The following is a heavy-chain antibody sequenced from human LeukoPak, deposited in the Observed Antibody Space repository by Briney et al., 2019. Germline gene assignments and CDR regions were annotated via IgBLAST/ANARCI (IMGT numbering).Heavy chain of an antibody. D-gene: IGHD6-6*01. J-gene: IGHJ6*03. CDR3: ARDFSSSSSVYYYYYMDV. CDR2: IYYRGTT. Sequence: SEALSLTCTVSGDSISSSSYYWGWIRQPPGKGLEWLGTIYYRGTTYYNPSLKSRVTISVDTSKNQFSLRLSSVTAADTAVYYCARDFSSSSSVYYYYYMDVWGKGTTVTISS. V-gene: IGHV4-39*07. CDR1: GDSISSSSYY.